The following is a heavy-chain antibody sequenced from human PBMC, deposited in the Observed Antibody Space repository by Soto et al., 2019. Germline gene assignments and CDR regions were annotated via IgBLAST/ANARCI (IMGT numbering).Heavy chain of an antibody. Sequence: GGSLRLSCAASGFTFSSYVINWVRQAPGKGLEWVSAISGGGASTYDADSVRGRFTISRDNSKNTLYLQMNSLRVEDTALYYCAKSGGIVGFDSWGQGTLVTVSS. D-gene: IGHD1-26*01. V-gene: IGHV3-23*01. CDR2: ISGGGAST. J-gene: IGHJ5*01. CDR3: AKSGGIVGFDS. CDR1: GFTFSSYV.